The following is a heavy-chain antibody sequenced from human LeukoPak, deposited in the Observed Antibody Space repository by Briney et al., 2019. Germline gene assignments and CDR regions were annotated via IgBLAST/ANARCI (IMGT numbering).Heavy chain of an antibody. CDR3: ARGARLGYSYGYGGGDYFDY. Sequence: GRSLRLSCAASGFTFSSYGMHWVRQAPGQGLEWVAVIWYDGSNKYYADSVKGRFTISRDNSKNTLYLQMNSLRAEDTAAYYCARGARLGYSYGYGGGDYFDYWGQGTLVTVSS. CDR1: GFTFSSYG. D-gene: IGHD5-18*01. J-gene: IGHJ4*02. CDR2: IWYDGSNK. V-gene: IGHV3-33*01.